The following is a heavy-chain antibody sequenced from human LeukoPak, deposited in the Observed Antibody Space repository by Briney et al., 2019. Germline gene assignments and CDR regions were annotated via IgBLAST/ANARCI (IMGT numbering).Heavy chain of an antibody. CDR1: GLTFSIFG. V-gene: IGHV3-30*18. CDR2: ISYDGSKT. Sequence: GRSLRLPCAASGLTFSIFGMNWVRQAPGKGLQWVARISYDGSKTDYADSVKGRFTISRDNSKNTLYLQMDSLRAEDTAVYYCAKDDRYNGSGTRLDPWGQGTLVTVSS. CDR3: AKDDRYNGSGTRLDP. D-gene: IGHD3-10*01. J-gene: IGHJ5*02.